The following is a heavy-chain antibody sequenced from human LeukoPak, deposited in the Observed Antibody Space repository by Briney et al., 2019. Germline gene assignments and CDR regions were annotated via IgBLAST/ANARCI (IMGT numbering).Heavy chain of an antibody. V-gene: IGHV3-23*01. CDR3: AREIDSSGYQANYFDY. CDR2: LSGSGGTI. D-gene: IGHD3-22*01. Sequence: GVPLTLSCEASGFTLSHYDMIWLPQAPGKGLEWVSTLSGSGGTIYHADSVRGRFTIYRDNSKNTLYAKVKTLRDEDTPIYYCAREIDSSGYQANYFDYWGQGTLVTVSS. J-gene: IGHJ4*02. CDR1: GFTLSHYD.